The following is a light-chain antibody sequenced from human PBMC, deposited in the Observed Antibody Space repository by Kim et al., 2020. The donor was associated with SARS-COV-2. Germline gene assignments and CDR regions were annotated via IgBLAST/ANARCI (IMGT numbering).Light chain of an antibody. CDR2: QDS. CDR1: KLGDKY. CDR3: QAWASGTVV. J-gene: IGLJ2*01. V-gene: IGLV3-1*01. Sequence: SYELTQPPSVSVSPGQTASITCSGDKLGDKYACWYQQKPGQSPVLVIYQDSKRPSGIPERFSGSNSGNTATLTISGTQAMDEADYYCQAWASGTVV.